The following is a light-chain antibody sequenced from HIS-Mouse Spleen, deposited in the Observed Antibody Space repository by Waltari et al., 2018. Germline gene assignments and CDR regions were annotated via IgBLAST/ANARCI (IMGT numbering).Light chain of an antibody. J-gene: IGLJ1*01. CDR3: QSADSSGTDV. Sequence: SYELTQPPSVSVSPGQTARITCSVDALPKQYAYWYQQKPGQAPVRVIYKDRERPSGIPERFSGSSSGKTVTLTISGVQAEDEADYYCQSADSSGTDVFGTGTKVTVL. V-gene: IGLV3-25*03. CDR1: ALPKQY. CDR2: KDR.